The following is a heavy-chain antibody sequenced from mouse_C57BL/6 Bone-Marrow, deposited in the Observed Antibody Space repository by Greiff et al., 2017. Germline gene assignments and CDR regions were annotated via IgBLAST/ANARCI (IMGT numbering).Heavy chain of an antibody. V-gene: IGHV5-17*01. Sequence: EVQVVESGGGLVKPGGSLKLSCAASGFTFSDYGMHWVRQAPEKGLEWVAYISSGSSTIYYADTVKGRFPISRDNAKNTLFLQMTSLRSEATAMYYCARGENYGSSPLYAMDYWGQGTSVTVSS. J-gene: IGHJ4*01. CDR2: ISSGSSTI. D-gene: IGHD1-1*01. CDR3: ARGENYGSSPLYAMDY. CDR1: GFTFSDYG.